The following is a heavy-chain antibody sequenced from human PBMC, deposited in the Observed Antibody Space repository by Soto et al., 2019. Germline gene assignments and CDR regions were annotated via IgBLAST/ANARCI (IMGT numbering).Heavy chain of an antibody. CDR3: ARGECTDCSNGVCSFFYNHDMDV. CDR1: GYSFTDYH. CDR2: INPKSGGT. D-gene: IGHD2-8*01. V-gene: IGHV1-2*04. Sequence: GSSVKFSCKASGYSFTDYHIHWVRQAPGQGLEWLGRINPKSGGTSTAQKFQGWVTMTTDTSISAASMELSRLTSDDTASYYCARGECTDCSNGVCSFFYNHDMDVWG. J-gene: IGHJ6*02.